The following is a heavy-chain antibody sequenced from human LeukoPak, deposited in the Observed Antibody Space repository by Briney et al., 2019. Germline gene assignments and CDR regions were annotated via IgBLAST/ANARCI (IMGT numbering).Heavy chain of an antibody. CDR1: GYTLTELS. CDR3: ATAEWFGELSGT. CDR2: FDPEDGET. D-gene: IGHD3-10*01. V-gene: IGHV1-24*01. Sequence: ASVKVSCKVSGYTLTELSMHWVRQAPGKGLEWMGGFDPEDGETIYAQKFQGRVTMTEDTSTDTAYTELSSLRSEDTAVYYCATAEWFGELSGTWGQGTLVTVSS. J-gene: IGHJ5*02.